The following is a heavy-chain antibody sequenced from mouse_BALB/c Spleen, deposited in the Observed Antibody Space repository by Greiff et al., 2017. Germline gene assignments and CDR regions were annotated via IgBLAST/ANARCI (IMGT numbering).Heavy chain of an antibody. CDR1: GYAFSSSW. CDR2: IYPGDGDT. CDR3: ARLIYYGYDDAMDY. J-gene: IGHJ4*01. Sequence: QVQLQQSGPELVKPGASVKISCKASGYAFSSSWMNWVKQRPGQGLEWIGRIYPGDGDTNYNGKFKGKATLTADKSSSTAYMQLSSLTSVDSAVYCCARLIYYGYDDAMDYWGQGTAGTVSS. D-gene: IGHD2-2*01. V-gene: IGHV1-82*01.